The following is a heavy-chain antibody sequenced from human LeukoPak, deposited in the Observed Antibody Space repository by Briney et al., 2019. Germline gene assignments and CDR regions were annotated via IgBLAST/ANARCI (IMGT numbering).Heavy chain of an antibody. CDR1: AFTFRDYA. D-gene: IGHD3-22*01. J-gene: IGHJ4*02. CDR3: ARDKGHYYDSSGYDY. CDR2: ISWNSDSV. Sequence: SLRLSCAASAFTFRDYAMHWVRQAPGKGLEWVSGISWNSDSVYYADSVKGRFTISRDNAKNSLYLQMNSLRAEDTAVYYCARDKGHYYDSSGYDYWGQGTLVTVSS. V-gene: IGHV3-9*01.